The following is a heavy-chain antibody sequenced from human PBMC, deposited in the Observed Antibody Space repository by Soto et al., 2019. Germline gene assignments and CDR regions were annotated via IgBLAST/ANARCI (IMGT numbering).Heavy chain of an antibody. CDR1: GFTFSSYE. V-gene: IGHV3-48*03. CDR2: ISNTGKTT. D-gene: IGHD2-2*02. Sequence: PGGSLRLSCAASGFTFSSYEMNWVRQAPGKGLEWVSYISNTGKTTYYTDSVKGRFTISRDNAKNSLFLQMNSLRAEDTALYYCARDRRYCYGTSCYNSFDYWGQGTLVTVSS. J-gene: IGHJ4*02. CDR3: ARDRRYCYGTSCYNSFDY.